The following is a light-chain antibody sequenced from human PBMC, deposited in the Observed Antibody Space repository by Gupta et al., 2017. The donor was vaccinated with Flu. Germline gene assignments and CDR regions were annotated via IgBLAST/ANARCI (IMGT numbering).Light chain of an antibody. Sequence: LSVSAGERATLACRASQSLNSNLAWYQQKPGQAPRLLIYGASTRATGVPARFSGSGSGTEFTLTISSLQSEDFAIYYCQHYNNWPPMYTFGQGTKLEIK. V-gene: IGKV3-15*01. CDR3: QHYNNWPPMYT. J-gene: IGKJ2*01. CDR2: GAS. CDR1: QSLNSN.